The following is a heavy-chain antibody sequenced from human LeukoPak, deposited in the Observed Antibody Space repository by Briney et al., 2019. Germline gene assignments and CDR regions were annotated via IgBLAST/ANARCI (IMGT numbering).Heavy chain of an antibody. V-gene: IGHV3-64D*06. Sequence: GGSLRLSCSASGLTFSSYAMHWVRQAPGKGLEYVSAISSNGGSTYYADSVKGRFTIPRDNSKNTLYLQMSSLRAEDTAVYYYVKECWIQLNGMDVWGQGTTVTVSS. CDR3: VKECWIQLNGMDV. CDR1: GLTFSSYA. D-gene: IGHD5-18*01. J-gene: IGHJ6*02. CDR2: ISSNGGST.